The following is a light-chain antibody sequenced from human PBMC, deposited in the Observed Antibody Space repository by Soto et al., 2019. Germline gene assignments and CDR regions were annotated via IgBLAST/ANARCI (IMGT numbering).Light chain of an antibody. V-gene: IGKV3-20*01. Sequence: EIVLTQSPGTLSLSPGERATLSCRASQSVSNNYLAWYQQKPGQAPRLLIYGTSIRATGIPDRFSGSGSGTDFTLTITRLEPEDFAVYYCQRFGTSPPWTFGQGTKVDI. CDR3: QRFGTSPPWT. CDR2: GTS. CDR1: QSVSNNY. J-gene: IGKJ1*01.